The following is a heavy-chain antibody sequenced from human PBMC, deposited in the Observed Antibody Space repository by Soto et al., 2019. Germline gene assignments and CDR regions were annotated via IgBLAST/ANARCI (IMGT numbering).Heavy chain of an antibody. CDR3: VRQGIDYLHGLVDV. V-gene: IGHV4-59*08. Sequence: QVQLQQSGPRLVKPSETLSLTCTVSSGPDRSHNWGWIRQPPGRGLEWIGYVYYTGDTACNPSHRGRVTISADTSTNDISLTLNSVTAADTAVYYCVRQGIDYLHGLVDVWGQGTTVSVSS. CDR2: VYYTGDT. CDR1: SGPDRSHN. J-gene: IGHJ6*02. D-gene: IGHD4-17*01.